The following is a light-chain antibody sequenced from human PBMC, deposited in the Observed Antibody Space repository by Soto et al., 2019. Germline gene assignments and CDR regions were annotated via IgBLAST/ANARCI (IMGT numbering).Light chain of an antibody. CDR1: ESVSSN. Sequence: EIVMTQSPATLSVSPGERATLSCRASESVSSNLVWYQQKPGQAPRLRIYGASTRATGIPARFSGSGSGTEFTLTISSLQSEVFAVYYCQQYNNWWTFGQGTKVEIK. J-gene: IGKJ1*01. CDR2: GAS. CDR3: QQYNNWWT. V-gene: IGKV3-15*01.